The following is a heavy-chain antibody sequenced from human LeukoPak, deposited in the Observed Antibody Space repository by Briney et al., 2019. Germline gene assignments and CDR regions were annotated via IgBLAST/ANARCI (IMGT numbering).Heavy chain of an antibody. CDR1: GGSISSGDYY. Sequence: PSQTLSLTCTVSGGSISSGDYYWSWIRQPPGKGLEWIGYIYYIGSAYYNSSLKSRVTISVDTSKNQFSLKLTSVTAADTAVYYCAGYDSGSYHYSWFDPWGQGTLVTVSS. CDR2: IYYIGSA. CDR3: AGYDSGSYHYSWFDP. V-gene: IGHV4-30-4*01. J-gene: IGHJ5*02. D-gene: IGHD3-10*01.